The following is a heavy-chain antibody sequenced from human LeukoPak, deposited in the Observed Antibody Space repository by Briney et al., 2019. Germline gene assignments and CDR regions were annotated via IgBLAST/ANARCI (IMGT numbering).Heavy chain of an antibody. CDR3: ARGRSGYCSITSCYTSAFDI. CDR2: IGSGGTYV. D-gene: IGHD2-2*02. Sequence: GGSLRLSCAASGFTFSTYSMSWVRQAPGKGLEWVSSIGSGGTYVYYADSVKGRFTISRDNAKNSLYLQMNSLRAEDTAVYYCARGRSGYCSITSCYTSAFDIWGQGTMVTVSS. J-gene: IGHJ3*02. V-gene: IGHV3-21*01. CDR1: GFTFSTYS.